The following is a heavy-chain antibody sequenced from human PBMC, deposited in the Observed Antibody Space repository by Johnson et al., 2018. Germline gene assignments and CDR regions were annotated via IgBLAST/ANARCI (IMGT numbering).Heavy chain of an antibody. V-gene: IGHV3-33*01. CDR1: GFPFSSYG. D-gene: IGHD7-27*01. CDR2: IWYDGSNK. CDR3: ARVTGERACYI. Sequence: QVQLVQSGGGVVQPGRSLRLSCAASGFPFSSYGMHWVRQAPGKGLEWVAVIWYDGSNKNYLDSVKGRFTSSRDNAKDTLYLKMNSLRAEDTAVYYCARVTGERACYIWGQGTMVTV. J-gene: IGHJ3*02.